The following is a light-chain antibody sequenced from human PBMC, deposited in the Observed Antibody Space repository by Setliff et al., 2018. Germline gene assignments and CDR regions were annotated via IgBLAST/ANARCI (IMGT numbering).Light chain of an antibody. V-gene: IGKV3-20*01. CDR3: QQYATSPRT. CDR1: QCVSSSY. J-gene: IGKJ1*01. CDR2: GAS. Sequence: EIVLTQSPGTLSLSPGERATLSCRASQCVSSSYLAWYQQKPGQAPRLLIYGASRRATGIPDRFSGSGSGTEFTLTISRLEPEDFAVYYCQQYATSPRTFGQGTKVDIK.